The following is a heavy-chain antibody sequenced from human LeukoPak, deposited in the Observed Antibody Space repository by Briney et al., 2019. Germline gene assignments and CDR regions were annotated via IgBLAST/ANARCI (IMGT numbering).Heavy chain of an antibody. CDR1: GGSISSYY. CDR3: ARVFWVPNYYYSYMDV. Sequence: SETLSLTCTVSGGSISSYYWSWIRQPPGKGLEWIGYIYYSGSTNYNPSLKSRVTISVDTSTNQFSLKLSSVTAADTAVYYCARVFWVPNYYYSYMDVWGKGTPVTVSS. V-gene: IGHV4-59*01. CDR2: IYYSGST. J-gene: IGHJ6*03. D-gene: IGHD3-3*01.